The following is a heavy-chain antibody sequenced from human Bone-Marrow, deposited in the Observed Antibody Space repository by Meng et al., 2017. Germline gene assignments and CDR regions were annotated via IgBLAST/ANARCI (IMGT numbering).Heavy chain of an antibody. V-gene: IGHV1-46*01. CDR2: INPSGGST. J-gene: IGHJ4*02. Sequence: QVQLVQSGAEAKKPGASVKVSCKASGYTFTSYYMHWVRQAPGQGLEWMGIINPSGGSTNYAQKFQGRVTITADESTSTAYMELSSLRSEDTAVYYCASMTTVTVDYYFDYWGQGTLVTASS. CDR3: ASMTTVTVDYYFDY. D-gene: IGHD4-17*01. CDR1: GYTFTSYY.